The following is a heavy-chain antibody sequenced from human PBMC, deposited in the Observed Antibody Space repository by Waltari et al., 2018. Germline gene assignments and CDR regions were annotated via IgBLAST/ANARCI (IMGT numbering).Heavy chain of an antibody. CDR1: GGTFSSYA. V-gene: IGHV1-69*14. J-gene: IGHJ4*02. Sequence: QVQLVQSGAEVKKPGSSVKVSCKASGGTFSSYAISWVRQAPGQGLEWMGGSIPIFGTANYAQKFQGRVTITADKSTSTAYMELSSLRSEDTAVYYCARDRGRGHSSSWPYDYWGQGTLVTVSS. D-gene: IGHD6-13*01. CDR2: SIPIFGTA. CDR3: ARDRGRGHSSSWPYDY.